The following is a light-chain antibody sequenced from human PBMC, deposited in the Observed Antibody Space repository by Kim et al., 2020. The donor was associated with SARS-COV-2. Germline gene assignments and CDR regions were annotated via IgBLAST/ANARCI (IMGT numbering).Light chain of an antibody. V-gene: IGLV1-40*01. CDR1: SSNIGAGYD. Sequence: QSVLTQPPSVSGAPGQRVTISCTGSSSNIGAGYDVNWYQQFPGTAPKLLIHGNSNRPSGVPDRFSGSKSGTSVSLAITGLQAEDETDYYCQSYDSSLSGYVFGTGNKVTDL. J-gene: IGLJ1*01. CDR2: GNS. CDR3: QSYDSSLSGYV.